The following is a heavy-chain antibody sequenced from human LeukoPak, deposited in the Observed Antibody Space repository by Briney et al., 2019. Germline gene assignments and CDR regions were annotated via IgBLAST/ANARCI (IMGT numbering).Heavy chain of an antibody. D-gene: IGHD4-17*01. CDR2: ISAYNGNT. Sequence: GASVKVSCKASGNTFTNNGISWVRQAPGQGLEWMGWISAYNGNTDYAQKLQGRVTMTTDTSTSTAYMELRSLRSDDTAVYYCARDGTTELALYYFDYWGQGTLVTVSS. CDR3: ARDGTTELALYYFDY. CDR1: GNTFTNNG. V-gene: IGHV1-18*01. J-gene: IGHJ4*02.